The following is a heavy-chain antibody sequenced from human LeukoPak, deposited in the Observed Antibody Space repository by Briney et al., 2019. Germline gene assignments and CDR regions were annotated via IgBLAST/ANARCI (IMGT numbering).Heavy chain of an antibody. CDR2: ITHSGST. J-gene: IGHJ4*02. CDR3: ARTDYYDSSGFDY. Sequence: PSETLSLTCAVYGGSLSGYYWSWIRQPPGKGLEWIGEITHSGSTNYNPSLKSRVTISVDTSKNQFSLKLSSVTAADTAVYYCARTDYYDSSGFDYWGQGTLVTVSS. D-gene: IGHD3-22*01. V-gene: IGHV4-34*01. CDR1: GGSLSGYY.